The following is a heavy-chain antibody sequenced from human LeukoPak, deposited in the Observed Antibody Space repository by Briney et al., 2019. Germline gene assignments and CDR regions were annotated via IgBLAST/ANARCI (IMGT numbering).Heavy chain of an antibody. Sequence: ASVKVSCKASGYTFTGYYMHWVRQAPGQGLEWMGWINPNSGGTNYAQKFQGRVTMTTDTSTRTAYMELRSLRSDDTAVYYCARVTSMIVVVDFDYWGQGTLVTVSS. D-gene: IGHD3-22*01. CDR1: GYTFTGYY. CDR2: INPNSGGT. J-gene: IGHJ4*02. CDR3: ARVTSMIVVVDFDY. V-gene: IGHV1-2*02.